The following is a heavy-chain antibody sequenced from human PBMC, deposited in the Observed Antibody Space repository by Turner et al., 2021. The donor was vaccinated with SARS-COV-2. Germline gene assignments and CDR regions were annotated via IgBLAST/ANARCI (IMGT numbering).Heavy chain of an antibody. D-gene: IGHD2-21*02. CDR1: GYTLIELS. V-gene: IGHV1-24*01. Sequence: QVQLVQSGAEVKKPGASVKVACKVSGYTLIELSMHWVRQAPGKGLEWMGGIDPEDGETIYAQKFQGRVTMTEDTSTDTAYMELSSLRSEDTAVYYCATGDAYCGADCSIDYGGQGTLVTVSS. CDR3: ATGDAYCGADCSIDY. J-gene: IGHJ4*02. CDR2: IDPEDGET.